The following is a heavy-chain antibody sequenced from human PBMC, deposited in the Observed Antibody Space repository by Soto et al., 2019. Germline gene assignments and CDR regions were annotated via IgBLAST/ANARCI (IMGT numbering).Heavy chain of an antibody. Sequence: PSETLSLTCTVSGGSVNSGSYYWSWIRQPPGKGLEWIGYIYYSGSTNYNPSLKSRVTISVDTSKNQFSLKLSSVTAADTAVYYCARTMVGARAGYFDYWGRGTLVTVSS. D-gene: IGHD1-26*01. J-gene: IGHJ4*02. V-gene: IGHV4-61*01. CDR3: ARTMVGARAGYFDY. CDR1: GGSVNSGSYY. CDR2: IYYSGST.